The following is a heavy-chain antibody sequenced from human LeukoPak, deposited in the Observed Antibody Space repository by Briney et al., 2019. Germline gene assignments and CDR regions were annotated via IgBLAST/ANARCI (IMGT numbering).Heavy chain of an antibody. D-gene: IGHD3-22*01. CDR2: TGSNGVT. CDR1: GFTFRTYA. CDR3: GIRDTSDYYVF. J-gene: IGHJ4*02. Sequence: GGSLRLSCTGSGFTFRTYALSWVRQAPRKGLEWVSATGSNGVTYYADSVKGRFTISRDNTKNALYLQMNGLRADDTAVYYCGIRDTSDYYVFWGQGTLVTVSS. V-gene: IGHV3-23*01.